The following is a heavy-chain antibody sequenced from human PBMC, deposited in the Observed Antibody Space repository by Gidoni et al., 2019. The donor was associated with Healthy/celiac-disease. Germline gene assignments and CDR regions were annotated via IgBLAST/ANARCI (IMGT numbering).Heavy chain of an antibody. CDR1: GFTFSNAW. CDR3: TTDPLHYYYYGMDV. J-gene: IGHJ6*02. V-gene: IGHV3-15*01. Sequence: EVQLVESGGGLVKPGGSLRLSCAASGFTFSNAWMSWVRQAPGKGLEWVGRIKSQTDAGTTDYAAPVKGRFTISRDDSKNTLYLQMNSLKTEDTAVYYCTTDPLHYYYYGMDVWGQGTTVTVSS. CDR2: IKSQTDAGTT.